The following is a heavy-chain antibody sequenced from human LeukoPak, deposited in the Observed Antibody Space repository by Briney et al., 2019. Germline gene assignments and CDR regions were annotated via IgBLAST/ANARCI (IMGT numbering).Heavy chain of an antibody. D-gene: IGHD3-22*01. J-gene: IGHJ4*02. CDR2: ISSSGSTI. V-gene: IGHV3-48*03. CDR1: GFTFNENY. CDR3: AREPGQDSSGYYYFDY. Sequence: AGGSLRLSCAASGFTFNENYMNWVRQAPGKGLEWVSYISSSGSTIYYADSVKGRFTISRDNAKNSLYLQMNSLRAEDTAVYYCAREPGQDSSGYYYFDYWGQGTLVTVSS.